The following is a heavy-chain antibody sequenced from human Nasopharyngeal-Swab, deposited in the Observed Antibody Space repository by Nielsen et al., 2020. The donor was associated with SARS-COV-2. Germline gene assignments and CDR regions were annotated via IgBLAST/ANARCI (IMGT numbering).Heavy chain of an antibody. CDR2: ISGSGNNT. V-gene: IGHV3-23*01. CDR3: AKDRGLYGSGSYVGVLGY. D-gene: IGHD3-10*01. J-gene: IGHJ4*02. CDR1: GFTFSSYA. Sequence: GESLKISCAASGFTFSSYAMSWVRQAPGEGLEWVSAISGSGNNTYYADSVKGRFTISRDNAKNSLYLQMNSLRAEDTALYYCAKDRGLYGSGSYVGVLGYWGQGTLVTVSS.